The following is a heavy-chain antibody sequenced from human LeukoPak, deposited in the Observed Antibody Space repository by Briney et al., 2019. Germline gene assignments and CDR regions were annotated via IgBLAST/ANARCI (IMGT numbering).Heavy chain of an antibody. CDR2: INQSGSA. CDR1: GGSFSGYY. CDR3: ARLGASPFPFDY. J-gene: IGHJ4*02. V-gene: IGHV4-34*01. D-gene: IGHD1-26*01. Sequence: SETLSLTCAVYGGSFSGYYWSWIRQPPGKGLEWIGEINQSGSANYNPSLKSRVTISVDTSKNQFSLKLSSVTAADTAVYYCARLGASPFPFDYWGQGTLVTVSS.